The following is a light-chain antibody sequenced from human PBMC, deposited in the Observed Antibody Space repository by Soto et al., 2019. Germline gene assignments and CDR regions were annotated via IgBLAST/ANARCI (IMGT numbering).Light chain of an antibody. CDR1: QTISMY. J-gene: IGKJ4*01. CDR2: DAS. V-gene: IGKV1-39*01. Sequence: DIQMTQSPSSLSASVGDIVTITFRASQTISMYLSWYQQTPGKAPNLLIYDASTLQSGVPSRFSGSGSGTEFTLTISSLQPEDFVTYYCHQTHTTPLTFGGGTKVDIK. CDR3: HQTHTTPLT.